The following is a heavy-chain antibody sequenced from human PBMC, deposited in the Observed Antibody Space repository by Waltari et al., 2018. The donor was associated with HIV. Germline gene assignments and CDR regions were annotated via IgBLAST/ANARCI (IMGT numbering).Heavy chain of an antibody. Sequence: QLQLQESGPGLVKHSEPLSLTCTVSGGSLSSSSYYWVWLRHPPGTWREGLGSIYYSGSTDSNPSLKRRGTISVDTSKNQFSLKLSSVTAADTAVYYCARHTPYIVLMVYAKGGGYYFDYWGQGTLVTVSS. V-gene: IGHV4-39*01. D-gene: IGHD2-8*01. CDR3: ARHTPYIVLMVYAKGGGYYFDY. J-gene: IGHJ4*02. CDR2: IYYSGST. CDR1: GGSLSSSSYY.